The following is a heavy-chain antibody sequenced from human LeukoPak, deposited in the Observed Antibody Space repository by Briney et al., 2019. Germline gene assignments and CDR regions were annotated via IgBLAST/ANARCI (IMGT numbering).Heavy chain of an antibody. J-gene: IGHJ5*02. Sequence: ASVKVSCKVSGYTLTELSMHWVRQAPGKGLEWMGGFDPEDGETIYAQKFQGRVTMTEDTSTDTAYMELSSLRSEDTAVYYCATAPTSKYCSGGSCYENWFDPWGQGTLVTVSS. V-gene: IGHV1-24*01. CDR2: FDPEDGET. CDR1: GYTLTELS. D-gene: IGHD2-15*01. CDR3: ATAPTSKYCSGGSCYENWFDP.